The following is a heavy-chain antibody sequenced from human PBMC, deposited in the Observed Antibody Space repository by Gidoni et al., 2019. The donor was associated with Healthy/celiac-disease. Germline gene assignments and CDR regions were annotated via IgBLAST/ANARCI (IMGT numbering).Heavy chain of an antibody. CDR3: ATDRYMDV. Sequence: EVQLVESGGVVVQPGGALRLSCAASGFTFDDYTMHWVRQAPGKGLELVSLISWDGGSTYYADSVKGRFTISRDNSKNSLYLQMNSLRTEDTALYYCATDRYMDVWGKGTTVTVSS. CDR2: ISWDGGST. J-gene: IGHJ6*03. V-gene: IGHV3-43*01. CDR1: GFTFDDYT.